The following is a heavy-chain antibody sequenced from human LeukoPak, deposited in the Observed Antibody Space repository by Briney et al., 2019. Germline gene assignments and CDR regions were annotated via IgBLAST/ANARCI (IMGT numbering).Heavy chain of an antibody. CDR2: IYYSGST. CDR1: GGSISSYY. D-gene: IGHD3-22*01. Sequence: PSETLSLTCTVSGGSISSYYWSWIRQPPGKGLEWIGYIYYSGSTNYNPSLKSRVTISVDTSKNQFSLKLSSVTAADTAVYYCASFTSDSSGYVDSWDQGTLVTVSS. J-gene: IGHJ4*02. V-gene: IGHV4-59*01. CDR3: ASFTSDSSGYVDS.